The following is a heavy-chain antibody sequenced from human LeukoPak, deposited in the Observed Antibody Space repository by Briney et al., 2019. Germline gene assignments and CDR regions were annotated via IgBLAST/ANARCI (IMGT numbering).Heavy chain of an antibody. J-gene: IGHJ4*02. CDR2: ISYDGSNK. V-gene: IGHV3-30*18. Sequence: GGSLRLSCAASGFTFSSYGMHWVRQAPGKGLEWVAVISYDGSNKYYADSVKGRFTIPRDNSKNTLYLQMNSLGAEDTAVYYCAKDGYDYWGQGTLVTVSS. D-gene: IGHD6-25*01. CDR1: GFTFSSYG. CDR3: AKDGYDY.